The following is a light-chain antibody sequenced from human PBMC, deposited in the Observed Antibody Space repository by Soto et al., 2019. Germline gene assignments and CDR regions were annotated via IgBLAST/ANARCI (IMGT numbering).Light chain of an antibody. V-gene: IGKV3-15*01. CDR2: GAS. J-gene: IGKJ2*01. Sequence: EIVMTQSPATLSVSPGERATLSCRASQSVSSNLAWYQQKPGQAPRLLIYGASTRATGIPARFSGSGSGTEFTLTISSLQSEDCAVYYCQQYNNWPHTLGQGTKLEIK. CDR3: QQYNNWPHT. CDR1: QSVSSN.